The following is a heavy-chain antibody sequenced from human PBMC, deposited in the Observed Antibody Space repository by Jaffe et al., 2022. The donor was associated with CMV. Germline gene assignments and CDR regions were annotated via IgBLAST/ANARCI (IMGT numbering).Heavy chain of an antibody. D-gene: IGHD3-10*01. Sequence: EVQLVESGGGFVQPGGSLRLSCAASGFTFNSYTMTWVRQAPGKGLEWVSALSASGSTTYYADSVKGRFIISRDNDKNTLYLQMNSLRAEDTAVYYCATSRVIFYGSGSLDHWGQGTLVTVSS. V-gene: IGHV3-23*04. J-gene: IGHJ4*02. CDR3: ATSRVIFYGSGSLDH. CDR1: GFTFNSYT. CDR2: LSASGSTT.